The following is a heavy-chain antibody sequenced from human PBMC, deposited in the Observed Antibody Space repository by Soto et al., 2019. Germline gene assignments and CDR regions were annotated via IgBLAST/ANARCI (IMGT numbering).Heavy chain of an antibody. CDR3: AHRKSIAALFEY. V-gene: IGHV2-5*08. CDR2: IYWDDDK. CDR1: GFSLSTSGMC. J-gene: IGHJ4*02. D-gene: IGHD6-6*01. Sequence: SGPTLVNPTQTLTLTCTFSGFSLSTSGMCVSWIRQPPGKSLEWLALIYWDDDKRYSTSLKSRLTITKDTSKNQVVLTMTNMDPVDTATYYCAHRKSIAALFEYWGQGTLVTVSS.